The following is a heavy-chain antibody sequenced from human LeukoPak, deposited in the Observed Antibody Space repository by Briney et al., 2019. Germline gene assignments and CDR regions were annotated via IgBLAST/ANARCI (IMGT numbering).Heavy chain of an antibody. D-gene: IGHD6-6*01. J-gene: IGHJ4*02. CDR1: GFTFSSYW. Sequence: GGSLRLSCAGSGFTFSSYWMHWVRQVPGKGLVWVSQINTDGSSTNYADSVKGRFTISRDNAKNTLYLQMNSLRAEDTAVYYCARGGPYSSSSFDYWGQGTLVTVSS. CDR2: INTDGSST. V-gene: IGHV3-74*01. CDR3: ARGGPYSSSSFDY.